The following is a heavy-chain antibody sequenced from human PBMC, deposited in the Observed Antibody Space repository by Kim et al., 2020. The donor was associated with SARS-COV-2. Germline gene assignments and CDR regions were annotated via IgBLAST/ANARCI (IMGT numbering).Heavy chain of an antibody. V-gene: IGHV3-30*04. CDR2: ISYDGSNK. CDR1: GFTFSSYA. J-gene: IGHJ6*02. CDR3: ARTRTPPELADPYGMDV. D-gene: IGHD2-15*01. Sequence: GGSLRLSCAASGFTFSSYAMHWVRQAPGKGLEWVAVISYDGSNKYYADSVKGRFTISRDNSKNTLYLQMNSLRAEDTAVYYCARTRTPPELADPYGMDVWGQGTTVTVSS.